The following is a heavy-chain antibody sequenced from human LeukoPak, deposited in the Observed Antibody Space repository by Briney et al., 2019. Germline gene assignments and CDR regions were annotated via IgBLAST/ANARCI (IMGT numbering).Heavy chain of an antibody. V-gene: IGHV3-30*01. D-gene: IGHD1-14*01. CDR3: AGGPPTALYMDV. CDR1: GFSFSTYA. Sequence: GGSLRLSCAASGFSFSTYAMYWVRQAPGKGLEWVAAISFEGSNKYYADSVQGRFTISRDNSRNALYLQMNSLRAEDTAVYFCAGGPPTALYMDVWGKGTTVTVSS. CDR2: ISFEGSNK. J-gene: IGHJ6*03.